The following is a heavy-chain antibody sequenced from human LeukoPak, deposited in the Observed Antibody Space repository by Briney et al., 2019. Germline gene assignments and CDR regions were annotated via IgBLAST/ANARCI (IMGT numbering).Heavy chain of an antibody. CDR1: GYTFTSYY. J-gene: IGHJ6*02. V-gene: IGHV1-2*04. D-gene: IGHD6-13*01. CDR2: INPNSGGT. Sequence: ASVKVSCKASGYTFTSYYMHWVRQAPGQGLEWMGWINPNSGGTNYAQKFQGWVTMTRDTSISTAYMELSRLRSDDTAVYYCARDLAAADYYYYYYGMDVWGQGTTVTVSS. CDR3: ARDLAAADYYYYYYGMDV.